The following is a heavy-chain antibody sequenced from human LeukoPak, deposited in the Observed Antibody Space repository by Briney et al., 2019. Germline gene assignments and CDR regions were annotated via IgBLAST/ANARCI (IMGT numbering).Heavy chain of an antibody. V-gene: IGHV1-3*03. J-gene: IGHJ5*02. CDR1: GYTFTSYA. CDR3: AGGRGGGLAAAGIGDWFDP. D-gene: IGHD6-13*01. CDR2: INAGNGNT. Sequence: GASVKVSCKASGYTFTSYAMHWVRQAPGQRLEWMGWINAGNGNTKYSQEFQGRVTITRDTSASTAYMELSSLRSEDMAVCCCAGGRGGGLAAAGIGDWFDPWGQGTLVTVSS.